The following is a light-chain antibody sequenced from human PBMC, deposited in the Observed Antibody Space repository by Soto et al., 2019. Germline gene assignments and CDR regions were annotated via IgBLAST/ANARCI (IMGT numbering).Light chain of an antibody. V-gene: IGLV2-14*03. CDR2: DVA. CDR1: SSDVGAYNF. J-gene: IGLJ2*01. CDR3: SSYTTSTTAV. Sequence: QSALTQPASVSGSPGQSITIYCTGTSSDVGAYNFVSWYQQHPGKVPKLMIYDVARRPSGVSTRFSGSKSGNTASLTISGLQAEDEADYYCSSYTTSTTAVFGAGTKLTVL.